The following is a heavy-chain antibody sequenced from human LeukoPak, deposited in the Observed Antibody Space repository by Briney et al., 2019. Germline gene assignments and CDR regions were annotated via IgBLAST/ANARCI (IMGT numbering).Heavy chain of an antibody. CDR2: VSAYNGDT. J-gene: IGHJ5*02. CDR3: ARDHHLAVAANNWFDP. CDR1: GYTFTNYG. Sequence: ASVKVSCMASGYTFTNYGITWVRQAPGQGLEWMGWVSAYNGDTNYAQSLQGRVTMTTDTSTSTAYMELWSLRSDDTAVYYCARDHHLAVAANNWFDPWGQGTLVTVSS. V-gene: IGHV1-18*01. D-gene: IGHD6-19*01.